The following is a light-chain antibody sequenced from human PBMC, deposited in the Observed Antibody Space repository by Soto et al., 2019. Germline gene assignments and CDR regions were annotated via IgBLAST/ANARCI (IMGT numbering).Light chain of an antibody. Sequence: QSVLTHPPSLSGSPGQSVTISCTGTSSDVGSYNRASWYQQPPGTAPKLMIYEVSNRPSGVPDRFSGSKSGNTASLTISGLQAEDEADYYCNSYTSRSTYVFGTGTKVTVL. CDR1: SSDVGSYNR. J-gene: IGLJ1*01. CDR3: NSYTSRSTYV. CDR2: EVS. V-gene: IGLV2-18*02.